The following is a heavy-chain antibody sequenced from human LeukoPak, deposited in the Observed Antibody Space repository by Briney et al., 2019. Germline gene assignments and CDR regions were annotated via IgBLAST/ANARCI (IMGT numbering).Heavy chain of an antibody. Sequence: SETLSLTCAVYGGSFSGYYWSWIRQPPGKGLEWIGYIYYSGSTNYNPSLKSRVTISVDTSKNQFSLKLSSVTAADTAVYYCARLPDYGDYGDWGQGTLVTVSS. D-gene: IGHD4-17*01. CDR1: GGSFSGYY. CDR3: ARLPDYGDYGD. V-gene: IGHV4-59*08. J-gene: IGHJ4*02. CDR2: IYYSGST.